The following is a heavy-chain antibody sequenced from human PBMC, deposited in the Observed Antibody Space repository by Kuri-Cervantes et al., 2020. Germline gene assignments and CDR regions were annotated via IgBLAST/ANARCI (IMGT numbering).Heavy chain of an antibody. V-gene: IGHV5-51*01. CDR1: GYSFTSYW. D-gene: IGHD4-23*01. CDR2: IYPGNSDT. Sequence: GESLKISCKGSGYSFTSYWIAWVRQMPGKGLEWMGIIYPGNSDTTYSPSFQGQVTISADKSISTAYLQWSSLKASDTAIYYCARLSTVTTPGYFDYWSQGTLVTVSS. CDR3: ARLSTVTTPGYFDY. J-gene: IGHJ4*02.